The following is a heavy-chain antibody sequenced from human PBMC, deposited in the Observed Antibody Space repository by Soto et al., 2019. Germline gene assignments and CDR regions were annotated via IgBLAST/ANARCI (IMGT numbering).Heavy chain of an antibody. D-gene: IGHD3-22*01. J-gene: IGHJ4*02. CDR3: ARHPPAYDSSRYGFDY. Sequence: PGESLKISCKGSGYSFTSYWISWVRQMPGKGLEWMGRIDPSDSYTNYSPSFQGHVTISADKSISTAYLQWSSLKASDTAMYYCARHPPAYDSSRYGFDYWGQGTLVTVS. CDR2: IDPSDSYT. V-gene: IGHV5-10-1*01. CDR1: GYSFTSYW.